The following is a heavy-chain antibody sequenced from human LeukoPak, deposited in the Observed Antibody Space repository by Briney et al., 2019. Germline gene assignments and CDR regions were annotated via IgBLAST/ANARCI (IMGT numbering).Heavy chain of an antibody. CDR2: ISASGGST. CDR1: GFTFSSYA. D-gene: IGHD3-10*01. J-gene: IGHJ4*02. CDR3: AKAAGSDPNYYFGY. V-gene: IGHV3-23*01. Sequence: GGSLRLSCAASGFTFSSYAMNWVRQAPGKGLEWVSVISASGGSTHYADSVKGRFTISRDNSKNTLYLQMNSLRADDTAAYFCAKAAGSDPNYYFGYWGQGTLVTVSS.